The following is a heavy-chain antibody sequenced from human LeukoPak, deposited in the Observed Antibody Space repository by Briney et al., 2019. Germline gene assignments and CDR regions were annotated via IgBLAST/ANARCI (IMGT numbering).Heavy chain of an antibody. CDR2: ISAYNGNT. CDR1: GYTFTSYG. D-gene: IGHD6-13*01. CDR3: ARDQAAAGTGDAFDI. V-gene: IGHV1-18*04. Sequence: ASVKVSCKAFGYTFTSYGISWVRQAPGQGLEWMGWISAYNGNTNYAQKLQGRVTMTTDTSTSTAYMELRSLRSDDTAVYYCARDQAAAGTGDAFDIWGQGTMVTVSS. J-gene: IGHJ3*02.